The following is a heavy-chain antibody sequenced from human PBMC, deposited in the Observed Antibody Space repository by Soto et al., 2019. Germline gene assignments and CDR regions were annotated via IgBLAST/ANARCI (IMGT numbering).Heavy chain of an antibody. D-gene: IGHD7-27*01. V-gene: IGHV4-31*03. CDR1: GASINSGGHY. CDR2: VYYDGST. J-gene: IGHJ4*02. Sequence: TLSLTCSVSGASINSGGHYWNWIRQHPGKDLEWIGYVYYDGSTYCNPSLQTRINISADTSKNQFSLKLTSVTAADTAVYYFASFSHWANPFDYWCQAILLSVFS. CDR3: ASFSHWANPFDY.